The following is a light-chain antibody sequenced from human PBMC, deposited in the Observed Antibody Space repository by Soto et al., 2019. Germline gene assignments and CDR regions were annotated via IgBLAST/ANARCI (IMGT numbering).Light chain of an antibody. V-gene: IGLV2-14*01. CDR2: DVS. CDR3: SSYTSSSTL. Sequence: QSALTQPASVSGSPGQSITISCTGTSSDAGGYNYVSWYQQHPGKAPKLMIYDVSNRPSGVSNRFSGSKSGNTASLTISGLQAEDEADYYCSSYTSSSTLFGTGTKVPS. J-gene: IGLJ1*01. CDR1: SSDAGGYNY.